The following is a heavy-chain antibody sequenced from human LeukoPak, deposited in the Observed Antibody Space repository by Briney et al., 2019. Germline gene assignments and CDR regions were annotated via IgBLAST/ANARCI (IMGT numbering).Heavy chain of an antibody. CDR2: INHSGST. CDR1: GGSFSGYY. CDR3: ARRRGYSYGYADY. Sequence: SETLSLTCAVYGGSFSGYYWSWIRQPPGKGLEWIGEINHSGSTNYNPSLNGRVTISVDTCKNQFSLKLSSVTAADTAVYYCARRRGYSYGYADYWGQGTLVTVSS. J-gene: IGHJ4*02. D-gene: IGHD5-18*01. V-gene: IGHV4-34*01.